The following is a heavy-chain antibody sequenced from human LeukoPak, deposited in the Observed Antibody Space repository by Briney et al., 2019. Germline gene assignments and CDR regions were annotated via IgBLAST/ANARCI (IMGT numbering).Heavy chain of an antibody. CDR3: AKVWHGSGSYRWFDP. J-gene: IGHJ5*02. CDR1: GFTFSSYA. CDR2: ISGSGDGT. D-gene: IGHD3-10*01. Sequence: PGGSLRLSCAASGFTFSSYAMTWVRQAPGKGLEWVSLISGSGDGTYYADSVRGRFTISRDNSNSTLYLHVNGLTAEDTAVYYCAKVWHGSGSYRWFDPWGQGTLVTVSS. V-gene: IGHV3-23*01.